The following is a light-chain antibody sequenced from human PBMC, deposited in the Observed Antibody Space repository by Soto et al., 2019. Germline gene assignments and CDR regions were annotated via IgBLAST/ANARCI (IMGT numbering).Light chain of an antibody. CDR3: QQYGGSPGT. V-gene: IGKV3-20*01. Sequence: EIVLTQSPGTLSLSPGERATLSCRASQSVRNSYLAWYQQKPGQAPRLLIYGASNRLTGIPDRFSGSGSGTDFTLTISRLEPEDFAVYFCQQYGGSPGTFGQGTKVDIK. J-gene: IGKJ1*01. CDR2: GAS. CDR1: QSVRNSY.